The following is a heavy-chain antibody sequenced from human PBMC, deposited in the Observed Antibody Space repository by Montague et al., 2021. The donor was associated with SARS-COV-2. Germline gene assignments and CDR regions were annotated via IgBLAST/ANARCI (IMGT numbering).Heavy chain of an antibody. V-gene: IGHV4-30-2*01. CDR2: IHHSGST. Sequence: TLSLTSAVSGGPIASGGYSWTWIRQPPGKGLQWIGYIHHSGSTYYNPSLRSRVTISVERSKKQFSLKLTSVTAADTAVYFCAKSRITMVQGIYDSFGVWGRGTVVTVSS. J-gene: IGHJ3*01. CDR1: GGPIASGGYS. D-gene: IGHD3-10*01. CDR3: AKSRITMVQGIYDSFGV.